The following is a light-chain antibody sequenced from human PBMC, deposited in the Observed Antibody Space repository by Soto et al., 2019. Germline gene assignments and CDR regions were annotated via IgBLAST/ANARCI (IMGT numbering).Light chain of an antibody. CDR3: QQYNSYSST. Sequence: DIQMTQSPSTLSASVGDRVTITCRASQTISNWLAWYQQKPGKAPNLLIYDASSLESGVPSRFSGSGSGTEFTLTISSLQPDDFATYYCQQYNSYSSTFGQGTKVDIK. J-gene: IGKJ1*01. V-gene: IGKV1-5*01. CDR1: QTISNW. CDR2: DAS.